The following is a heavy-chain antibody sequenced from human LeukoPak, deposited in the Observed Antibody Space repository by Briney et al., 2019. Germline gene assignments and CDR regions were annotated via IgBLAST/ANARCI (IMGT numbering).Heavy chain of an antibody. Sequence: PSETLSLTCTVSGDSISSYYWSWLRQPPGKGLEWIGYISDSGSTNYSPSLKSRVTISVDTSKNQFSLKLSSVTAADTAVYYCARGGWLQTNDYWGQGTLVTVSS. CDR3: ARGGWLQTNDY. D-gene: IGHD5-24*01. CDR2: ISDSGST. V-gene: IGHV4-59*01. J-gene: IGHJ4*02. CDR1: GDSISSYY.